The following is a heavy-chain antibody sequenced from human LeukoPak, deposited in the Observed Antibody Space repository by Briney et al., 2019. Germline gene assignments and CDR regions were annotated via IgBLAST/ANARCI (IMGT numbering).Heavy chain of an antibody. V-gene: IGHV3-11*01. CDR3: ARAAPDSSGWFLDYFDH. CDR2: ISSSGSTI. Sequence: GGSLRLSCAASGFTFSDYYMSWIRQAPGKGLEWVSNISSSGSTIYYADSVKGRFTISRDNAKNSVYLQMNSLRAEDTALYYCARAAPDSSGWFLDYFDHWGQGTLVTVSS. D-gene: IGHD6-19*01. CDR1: GFTFSDYY. J-gene: IGHJ4*02.